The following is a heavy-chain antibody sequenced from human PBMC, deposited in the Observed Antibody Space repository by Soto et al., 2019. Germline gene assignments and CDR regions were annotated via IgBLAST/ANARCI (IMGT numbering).Heavy chain of an antibody. CDR3: AREVVVPAVGNYFDY. Sequence: EVQLVESGGGLVKPGGSLRLSCAASGFTFSSYSMNWVRQAPGKGLEWVSSISSSSSYIYYADSVKGRFTSSRDNAKNSLYLQMNSLRAEDTAVYYCAREVVVPAVGNYFDYWGQGTLVTVSS. D-gene: IGHD2-2*01. CDR1: GFTFSSYS. CDR2: ISSSSSYI. J-gene: IGHJ4*02. V-gene: IGHV3-21*01.